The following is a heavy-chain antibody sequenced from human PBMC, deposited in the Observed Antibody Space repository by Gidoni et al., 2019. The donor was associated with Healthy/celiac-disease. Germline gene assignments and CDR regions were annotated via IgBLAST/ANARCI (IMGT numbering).Heavy chain of an antibody. CDR2: ISAYNSNT. Sequence: QVQLVQSGAEVKKPGASVKVSCKASGYTFTSYGISWVRQAPGQGLEWMGWISAYNSNTNYAQKLQGRVTMTTDTSTSTPYMELRSLRSDDTAVYYCARVRYSSSSSRYYYYYGMDVWGQGTTVTVSS. CDR1: GYTFTSYG. D-gene: IGHD6-6*01. J-gene: IGHJ6*02. CDR3: ARVRYSSSSSRYYYYYGMDV. V-gene: IGHV1-18*01.